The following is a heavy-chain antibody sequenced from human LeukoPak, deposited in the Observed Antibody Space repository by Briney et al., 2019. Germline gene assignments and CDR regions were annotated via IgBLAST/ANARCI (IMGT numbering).Heavy chain of an antibody. CDR2: ISYDENNK. V-gene: IGHV3-30*03. J-gene: IGHJ6*02. Sequence: GGSLRLSCAASGFTFSSHGIHWVRQAPGKGLEWVAVISYDENNKYYADSVKGRFTISRDNSKNTLYLQMNSLRAEDTAVYYCARDLGDSSGWYVPVYYYYGMDVWGQGTTVTVSS. CDR1: GFTFSSHG. D-gene: IGHD6-19*01. CDR3: ARDLGDSSGWYVPVYYYYGMDV.